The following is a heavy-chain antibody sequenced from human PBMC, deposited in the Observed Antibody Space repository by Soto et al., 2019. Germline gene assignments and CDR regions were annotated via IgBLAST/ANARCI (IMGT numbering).Heavy chain of an antibody. CDR3: ADPSTWHPAAFDI. CDR2: IYYSGST. V-gene: IGHV4-31*03. CDR1: GCSFSSGGYS. Sequence: QVQLQESGPGLVKPSQTLSLTCTVSGCSFSSGGYSWTWIRQHHGKGLEGIGYIYYSGSTYSKPSLKKRVTIPLDTSKNQLSLKLTTVTAAATAVYYCADPSTWHPAAFDIWCQGTTVTVSS. J-gene: IGHJ3*02. D-gene: IGHD2-2*01.